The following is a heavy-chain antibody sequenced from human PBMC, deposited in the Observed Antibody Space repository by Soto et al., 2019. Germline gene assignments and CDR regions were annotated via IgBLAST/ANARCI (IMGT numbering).Heavy chain of an antibody. CDR2: IDYSGIT. J-gene: IGHJ4*02. CDR3: AREPLD. CDR1: GGSISSCGYY. V-gene: IGHV4-31*03. Sequence: QVQLQESGPGLVKPSQTLSLTCTVSGGSISSCGYYWTWLRQHPGKGLEWIGYIDYSGITYYNPSLKSRVTISVDTSKNQFSLKRSSVTAADTAVYYCAREPLDWGQGTLVTVSS.